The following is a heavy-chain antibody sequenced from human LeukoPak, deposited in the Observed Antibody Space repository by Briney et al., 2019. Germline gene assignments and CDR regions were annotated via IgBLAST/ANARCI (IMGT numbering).Heavy chain of an antibody. CDR1: GFTVITND. CDR3: ARGVEPLAANTLAY. Sequence: GGSLRLSCAASGFTVITNDMTWVRQAQGKGLVWVSVLYSDGNTKYADSVQGRFTISRDNSKNTLYLEMNSLSPDDTAVYYCARGVEPLAANTLAYWGQGTLVTVSS. D-gene: IGHD1-14*01. J-gene: IGHJ4*02. CDR2: LYSDGNT. V-gene: IGHV3-53*01.